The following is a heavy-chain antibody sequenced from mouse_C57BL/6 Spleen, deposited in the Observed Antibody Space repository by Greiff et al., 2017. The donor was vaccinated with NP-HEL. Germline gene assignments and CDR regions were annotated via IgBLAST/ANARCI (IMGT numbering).Heavy chain of an antibody. D-gene: IGHD1-1*01. Sequence: VKLQQSGAELARPGASVKLSCKASGYTFTSYGISWVKQRTGQGLEWIGEIYPRSGNTYYNEKFKGKATLTADKSSSTAYMELRSLTSEDSAVYFCATTTVFDYWGQGTTLTVSS. CDR3: ATTTVFDY. V-gene: IGHV1-81*01. J-gene: IGHJ2*01. CDR1: GYTFTSYG. CDR2: IYPRSGNT.